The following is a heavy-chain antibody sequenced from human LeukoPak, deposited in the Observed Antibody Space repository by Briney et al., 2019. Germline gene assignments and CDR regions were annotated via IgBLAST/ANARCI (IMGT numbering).Heavy chain of an antibody. Sequence: GGSLRLSCAASGFTFSDYWMHWVRQAPEKGLEWVANINQDGSEKYYVDSVKGRFTISRDNAKNSLYLQTNSLRAEDTAVYYCARALGAYAAFWGQGTLVTVS. D-gene: IGHD5-12*01. CDR1: GFTFSDYW. J-gene: IGHJ4*02. V-gene: IGHV3-7*03. CDR2: INQDGSEK. CDR3: ARALGAYAAF.